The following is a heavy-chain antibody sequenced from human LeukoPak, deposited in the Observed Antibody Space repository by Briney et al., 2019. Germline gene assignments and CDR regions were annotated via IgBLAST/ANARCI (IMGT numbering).Heavy chain of an antibody. CDR1: GFTFSSYA. J-gene: IGHJ4*02. CDR3: AKVRSYYDSSSTDY. V-gene: IGHV3-23*01. Sequence: GGSLRLSCEASGFTFSSYAMSWVRQAPGKGLEWVSGISGSGGSTYYADSVKGRFTISRDNSKNTLYLQMNSLRAEDTAVYYCAKVRSYYDSSSTDYWGQGTLVTVSP. CDR2: ISGSGGST. D-gene: IGHD3-22*01.